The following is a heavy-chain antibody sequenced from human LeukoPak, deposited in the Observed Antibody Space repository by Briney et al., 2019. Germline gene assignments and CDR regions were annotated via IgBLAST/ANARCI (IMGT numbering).Heavy chain of an antibody. Sequence: GRSLRLSCAASGFTFSSYGMHWVRQAPGKGLEWVAVISYDGSNKYYADSVKGRFTISRDNSKNTLYLQMNSLRAEDTAVYYCARAKDGTNILDYWGQGTLVTVSS. CDR1: GFTFSSYG. CDR2: ISYDGSNK. V-gene: IGHV3-30*03. CDR3: ARAKDGTNILDY. D-gene: IGHD5-24*01. J-gene: IGHJ4*02.